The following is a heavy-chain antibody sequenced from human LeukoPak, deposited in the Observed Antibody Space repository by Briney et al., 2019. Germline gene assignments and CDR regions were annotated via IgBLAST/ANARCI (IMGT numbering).Heavy chain of an antibody. CDR1: GFTISSYW. J-gene: IGHJ4*02. D-gene: IGHD5-18*01. CDR2: IKQDGSEK. V-gene: IGHV3-7*01. CDR3: ARDTGGGYSCYDC. Sequence: GGSLRLSCAASGFTISSYWMTWIRQAPGKGLEWVANIKQDGSEKYYVDSVKGRFTISRDNAKNSLYLQMNSLRAEDTAVYYCARDTGGGYSCYDCWGQGTLATVSS.